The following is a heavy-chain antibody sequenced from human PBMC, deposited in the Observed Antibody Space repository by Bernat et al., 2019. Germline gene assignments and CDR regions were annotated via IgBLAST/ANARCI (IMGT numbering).Heavy chain of an antibody. CDR3: ARGVGLGYDIWTGYPLLGYFDY. D-gene: IGHD3-9*01. V-gene: IGHV4-34*01. J-gene: IGHJ4*02. CDR2: INHSGST. CDR1: GGSFSGYY. Sequence: QVQLQQWGAGLLKPSETLSLTCAVYGGSFSGYYWIWIRQPPGKGLEWIGEINHSGSTNYNPSLKSRFTISVDTYKNQFSLKLSFVTAADTAVYYCARGVGLGYDIWTGYPLLGYFDYWGQGTLVTVSS.